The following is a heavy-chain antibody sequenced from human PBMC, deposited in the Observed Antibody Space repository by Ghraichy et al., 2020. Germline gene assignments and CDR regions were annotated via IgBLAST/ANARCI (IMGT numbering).Heavy chain of an antibody. Sequence: GGSLRLSCAASGFTFSSYGMSWVRQAPGKGLEWVSTIKGIGGRTYYVDSVKGRFTISRDNSKNTLYLQMNSLRAEDTAVYYCAKDGGCYSYGDSFDYWGQGTLVTVSS. D-gene: IGHD5-18*01. CDR3: AKDGGCYSYGDSFDY. V-gene: IGHV3-23*01. J-gene: IGHJ4*02. CDR1: GFTFSSYG. CDR2: IKGIGGRT.